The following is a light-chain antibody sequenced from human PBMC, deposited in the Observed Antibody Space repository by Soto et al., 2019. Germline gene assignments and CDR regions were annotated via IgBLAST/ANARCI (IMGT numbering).Light chain of an antibody. J-gene: IGKJ1*01. V-gene: IGKV3-15*01. Sequence: EIVMTQSPATLSVSPGERATLSCRASQSVSSNLAWYQQKPGQAPRPLIYGASTRATGIPARFSGYGSGTEFTLTISSLQSEDFAVYYCQQYNNWPRTFGQGTKVDIK. CDR2: GAS. CDR3: QQYNNWPRT. CDR1: QSVSSN.